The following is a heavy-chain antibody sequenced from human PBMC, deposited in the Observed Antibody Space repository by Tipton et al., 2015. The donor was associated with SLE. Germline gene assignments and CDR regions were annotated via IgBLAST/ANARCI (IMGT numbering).Heavy chain of an antibody. D-gene: IGHD6-19*01. CDR1: GYSIYSGYY. J-gene: IGHJ1*01. CDR2: IYHTGST. CDR3: VRGRYSSSSYVEYFQY. V-gene: IGHV4-38-2*01. Sequence: LRLSCAVSGYSIYSGYYWGWIRQPSGKGLEWMGSIYHTGSTYNNPSLRSRVTMSVDTSKNQFSLKLRSVTAADTAVYYCVRGRYSSSSYVEYFQYWGQGTLVTVSS.